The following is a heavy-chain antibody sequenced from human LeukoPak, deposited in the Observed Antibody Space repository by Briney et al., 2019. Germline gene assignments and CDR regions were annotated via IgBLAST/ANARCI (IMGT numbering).Heavy chain of an antibody. CDR3: ARDTPRITMIVVVNGFDY. Sequence: GASVKVSCKASGYTFTSYGISWVRQAPGQGLEWMGWISAYNGNTNYAQKLQGRVTMTTDTSTSTAYMELRSLRSDDTAVYYCARDTPRITMIVVVNGFDYWGQGTLVNVSS. J-gene: IGHJ4*02. V-gene: IGHV1-18*01. CDR1: GYTFTSYG. D-gene: IGHD3-22*01. CDR2: ISAYNGNT.